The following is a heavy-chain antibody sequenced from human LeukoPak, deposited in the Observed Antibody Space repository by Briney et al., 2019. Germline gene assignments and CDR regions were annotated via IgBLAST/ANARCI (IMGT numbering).Heavy chain of an antibody. CDR1: GFTFSSYA. J-gene: IGHJ4*02. V-gene: IGHV3-30-3*01. D-gene: IGHD4-17*01. CDR3: ATARFYGDYYGY. CDR2: ISYDGSNK. Sequence: GGSLRLSCAASGFTFSSYAMHWVRQAPGKGLEWVAVISYDGSNKYYAGSVKGRFTISRDNSKNTLYLQMNSLRAEDTAVYYCATARFYGDYYGYWGQGTLVTVSS.